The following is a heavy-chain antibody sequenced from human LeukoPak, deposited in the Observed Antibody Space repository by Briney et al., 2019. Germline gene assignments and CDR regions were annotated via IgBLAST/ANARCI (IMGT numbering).Heavy chain of an antibody. CDR2: IYYSGST. CDR1: GGSISSGGYY. CDR3: ARTNYYDSSGYIY. J-gene: IGHJ4*02. D-gene: IGHD3-22*01. V-gene: IGHV4-31*03. Sequence: SETLSLTCTVSGGSISSGGYYWSWLRQHPGTGLEWIGYIYYSGSTYYNPSLKSRVTISVDTSKNQFSLKLSSVTAADTAVYYCARTNYYDSSGYIYWGQGTLVAVSS.